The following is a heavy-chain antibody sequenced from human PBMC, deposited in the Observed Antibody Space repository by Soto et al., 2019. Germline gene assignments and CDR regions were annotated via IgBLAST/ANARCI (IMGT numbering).Heavy chain of an antibody. D-gene: IGHD3-3*01. V-gene: IGHV3-21*01. CDR3: ARGVLGYDFWSGSSDAFDI. CDR2: ISSSSSYI. CDR1: GFTFSSYS. Sequence: EVQLVESGGGLVKPGGSLRLSCAASGFTFSSYSMNWVRQAPGKGLEWVSSISSSSSYIYYADSVKGRFTISRDNAKNSLYLQMNSARAEDTAVYYCARGVLGYDFWSGSSDAFDIWGQGRMVTVSS. J-gene: IGHJ3*02.